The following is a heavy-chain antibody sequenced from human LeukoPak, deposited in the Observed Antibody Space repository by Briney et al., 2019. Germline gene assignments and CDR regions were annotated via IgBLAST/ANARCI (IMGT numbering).Heavy chain of an antibody. CDR3: TRNDNWGGSSSYPDY. Sequence: GRSLRLSCAASGFTFSDYYMNWIRQTPGKGLEWVSYISGIGGYTNYADSVKGRFTISRDNGKNSLYLQMNSLRAEDTAVYYCTRNDNWGGSSSYPDYWGQGTLVTVSS. CDR1: GFTFSDYY. J-gene: IGHJ4*02. D-gene: IGHD6-6*01. CDR2: ISGIGGYT. V-gene: IGHV3-11*06.